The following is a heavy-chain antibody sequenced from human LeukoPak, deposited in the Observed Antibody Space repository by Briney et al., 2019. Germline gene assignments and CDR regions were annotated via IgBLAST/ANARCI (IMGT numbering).Heavy chain of an antibody. J-gene: IGHJ4*02. D-gene: IGHD3-10*01. CDR1: GDSIGRGSYY. CDR2: IFNTGST. CDR3: ARDICGNNYGCFDS. Sequence: SQTLSLTCAVSGDSIGRGSYYWGWIRQPAGKAPEWIGRIFNTGSTSYNPSLKSRVTISVDTSKNQFSLNLRSVTAADTAVYYCARDICGNNYGCFDSWGQGTLVTVSS. V-gene: IGHV4-61*02.